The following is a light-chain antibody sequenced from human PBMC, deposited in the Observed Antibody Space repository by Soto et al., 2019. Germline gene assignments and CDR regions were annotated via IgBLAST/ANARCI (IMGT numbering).Light chain of an antibody. CDR1: QSIRRS. J-gene: IGKJ1*01. CDR2: AAS. V-gene: IGKV1-39*01. Sequence: DIQMTQSPSSLSASVAARVPITCRASQSIRRSLNWYQQKPGKAPKLLIYAASSLQSGVPSRFSGSGYGTDFTLTITSLQSEDFAIYYCQQSYSSPRTFGQGTKVDIK. CDR3: QQSYSSPRT.